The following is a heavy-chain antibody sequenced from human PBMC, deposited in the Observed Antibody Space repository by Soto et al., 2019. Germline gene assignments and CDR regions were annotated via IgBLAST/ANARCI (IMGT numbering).Heavy chain of an antibody. J-gene: IGHJ4*02. CDR2: ISSSSSTI. V-gene: IGHV3-48*02. CDR3: ARITRSSWWRNFDY. D-gene: IGHD6-13*01. CDR1: GFTFSSYT. Sequence: EVQLVESGGGLVQPGGSLRLSCAASGFTFSSYTMNWVRQAPGKGLEWVSYISSSSSTISYAGSVKGRFTISRDNAKNSLYLQMNSLRDEDTAVYYCARITRSSWWRNFDYWGQGTLVTVSS.